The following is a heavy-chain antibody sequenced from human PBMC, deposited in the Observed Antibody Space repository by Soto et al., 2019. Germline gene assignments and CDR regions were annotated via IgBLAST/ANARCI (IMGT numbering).Heavy chain of an antibody. V-gene: IGHV1-18*01. CDR1: GYTFASYA. Sequence: QVQLVQSGAEVKKPGASVKVSCKASGYTFASYAISWMRQAPGQGLEWMGWISDYNGNTNNAQKLQGRVTMTTGTSTSTALTRLRSLRSDVTHVYYRARDPPPPNYWGQETVVTVSS. CDR3: ARDPPPPNY. CDR2: ISDYNGNT. J-gene: IGHJ4*02.